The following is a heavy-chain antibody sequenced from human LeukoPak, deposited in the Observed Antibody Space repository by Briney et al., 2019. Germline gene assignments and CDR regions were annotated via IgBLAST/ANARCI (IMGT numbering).Heavy chain of an antibody. CDR2: IYYSGST. CDR1: GGSISSYY. CDR3: ARDALPYYYDNSAYYWGY. D-gene: IGHD3-22*01. V-gene: IGHV4-59*12. Sequence: SETLSLTCTVSGGSISSYYWSWIRQPPGKGLEWIGYIYYSGSTNYNPSLKSRVTISVDTSKNQFSLKLSSVTAADTAVYYCARDALPYYYDNSAYYWGYWGQGTLVTVSS. J-gene: IGHJ4*02.